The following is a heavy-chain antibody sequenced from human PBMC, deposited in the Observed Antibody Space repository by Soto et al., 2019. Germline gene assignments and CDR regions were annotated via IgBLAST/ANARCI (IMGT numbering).Heavy chain of an antibody. Sequence: ASVKVSCKASGYTFTGYYMHWVRQAPGQGLEWLGWINPNSGGTNYAQKFQGRVTMTRDTTISTAYMELSRLRSDDTAAYYCARGLAVAGIRGGNCYYYDGMDVWGQGTTVTVSS. CDR3: ARGLAVAGIRGGNCYYYDGMDV. V-gene: IGHV1-2*02. CDR1: GYTFTGYY. CDR2: INPNSGGT. J-gene: IGHJ6*02. D-gene: IGHD6-19*01.